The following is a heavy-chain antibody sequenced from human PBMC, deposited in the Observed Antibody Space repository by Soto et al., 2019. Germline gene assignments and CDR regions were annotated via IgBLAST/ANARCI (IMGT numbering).Heavy chain of an antibody. CDR3: AREIYRSDYFVKGLEP. D-gene: IGHD6-19*01. Sequence: GGSLRLSCTASGFSFSSYAMYWFRQPPGKGLEWVAVISKDGMNKNYADSVKGRVTVSRDNANYSLDLQLNSLRGEDRAMYYWAREIYRSDYFVKGLEPWGKGTLVTVSS. J-gene: IGHJ5*02. CDR1: GFSFSSYA. V-gene: IGHV3-30*04. CDR2: ISKDGMNK.